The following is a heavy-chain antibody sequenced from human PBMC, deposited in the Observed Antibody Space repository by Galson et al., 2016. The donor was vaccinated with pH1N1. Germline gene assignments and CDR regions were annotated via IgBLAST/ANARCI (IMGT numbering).Heavy chain of an antibody. V-gene: IGHV3-48*03. CDR2: ISSGGNTM. J-gene: IGHJ4*02. CDR3: ARAYYDPLTRFSGAFDY. CDR1: GFTFDSHE. Sequence: SLRLSCAVSGFTFDSHEMNWVRQAPGKGLEWVASISSGGNTMFYADPVKGRFIISRVNAKNSLYLQMNSLRVEDTAVYYCARAYYDPLTRFSGAFDYWGQGTLVTVSS. D-gene: IGHD3-9*01.